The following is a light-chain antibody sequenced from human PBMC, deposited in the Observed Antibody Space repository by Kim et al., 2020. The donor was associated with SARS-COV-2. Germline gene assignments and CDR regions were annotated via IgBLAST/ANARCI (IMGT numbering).Light chain of an antibody. V-gene: IGLV3-1*01. CDR3: QAWDSSTAIVV. Sequence: SYELTQPPSVSVSPGQTASITCSGDKLGDKYACWYQQKPGQSPVLVIYQDSKRPSGIPERFSGSNSGNTATLTISGTQAMDEADYYCQAWDSSTAIVVF. CDR2: QDS. J-gene: IGLJ2*01. CDR1: KLGDKY.